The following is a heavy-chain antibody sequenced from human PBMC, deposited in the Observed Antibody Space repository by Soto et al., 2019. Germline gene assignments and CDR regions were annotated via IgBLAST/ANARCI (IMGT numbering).Heavy chain of an antibody. V-gene: IGHV4-31*03. CDR1: GDSISRIDYY. CDR2: IYFRGNT. D-gene: IGHD3-22*01. CDR3: AREGGSYDSGGYLIRGAFDI. Sequence: SETLSLTCSVSGDSISRIDYYWTWIRQHPEKGLEWIGNIYFRGNTYYSPSLESRLTISVDTSKNQFSLKLTSVTAADTAVYYCAREGGSYDSGGYLIRGAFDIWGQGTTVTV. J-gene: IGHJ3*02.